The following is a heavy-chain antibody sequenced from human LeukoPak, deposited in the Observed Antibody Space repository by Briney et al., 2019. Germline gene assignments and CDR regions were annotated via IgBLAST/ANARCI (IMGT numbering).Heavy chain of an antibody. J-gene: IGHJ4*02. CDR3: AREAGAAAGTSGGFDY. Sequence: GGSLRLSCAASGFTFSSYAMPWVRQGPGKGLEWVGVISYDGSNKYYADPVKGRFTISRENSTNTLYLQMNSLRAEDTAVYYCAREAGAAAGTSGGFDYWGQGTLVTVSS. CDR2: ISYDGSNK. CDR1: GFTFSSYA. V-gene: IGHV3-30-3*01. D-gene: IGHD6-13*01.